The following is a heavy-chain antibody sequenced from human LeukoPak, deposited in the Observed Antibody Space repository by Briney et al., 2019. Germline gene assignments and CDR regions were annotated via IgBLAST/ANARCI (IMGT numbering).Heavy chain of an antibody. CDR3: ARAFEAGAWFGMDV. Sequence: TGGSLRLSCAASRFIFSRYSMNWVRQAPGKGLELISYISSSSSTIYHADSVKGRFTISRDNAKNSLYLQMNGLRDEDTAAYYCARAFEAGAWFGMDVWGQGTTVTASS. D-gene: IGHD3-9*01. CDR1: RFIFSRYS. CDR2: ISSSSSTI. J-gene: IGHJ6*02. V-gene: IGHV3-48*02.